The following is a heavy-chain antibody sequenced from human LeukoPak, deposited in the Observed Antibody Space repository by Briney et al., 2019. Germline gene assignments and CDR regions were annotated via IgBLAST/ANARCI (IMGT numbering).Heavy chain of an antibody. D-gene: IGHD2-2*01. CDR3: ARDIYCSSTSCYGNAFDI. Sequence: GGSLRLSCAASGFTFSSYAMHWVRQAPGKGLEWGAVISYDGSNKYYADSVKGRFTISRDNSKNTLYLQMNSLRAEDTAVYYCARDIYCSSTSCYGNAFDIWGQGTMVTVSS. J-gene: IGHJ3*02. V-gene: IGHV3-30*04. CDR1: GFTFSSYA. CDR2: ISYDGSNK.